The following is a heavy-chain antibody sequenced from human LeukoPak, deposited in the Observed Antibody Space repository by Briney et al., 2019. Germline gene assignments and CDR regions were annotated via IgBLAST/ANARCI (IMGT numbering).Heavy chain of an antibody. CDR1: GGSISSGGYY. J-gene: IGHJ4*02. D-gene: IGHD2/OR15-2a*01. CDR2: IYYSGST. CDR3: ARFYRSYFDY. Sequence: SQTLSLTCTVSGGSISSGGYYWSWIRQHPGKGLEWVGYIYYSGSTNYNPSLKSRVTISVDTSKNQFSLNLSSVTAADTAVYYCARFYRSYFDYWGQGTLVTVSS. V-gene: IGHV4-31*03.